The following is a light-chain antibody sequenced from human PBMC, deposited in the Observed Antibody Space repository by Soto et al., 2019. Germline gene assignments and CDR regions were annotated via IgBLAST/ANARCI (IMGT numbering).Light chain of an antibody. CDR2: DVS. CDR3: SSYTSSRTWV. J-gene: IGLJ3*02. Sequence: QSALTQPASVSGSPGQSITISCTGTSSDVGGYNYVSWYQQHPGKAPKLMIYDVSNRPSGVSNRFSGSKSGNTASLTISGLQAEDEADYYCSSYTSSRTWVFGGETKVTVL. V-gene: IGLV2-14*01. CDR1: SSDVGGYNY.